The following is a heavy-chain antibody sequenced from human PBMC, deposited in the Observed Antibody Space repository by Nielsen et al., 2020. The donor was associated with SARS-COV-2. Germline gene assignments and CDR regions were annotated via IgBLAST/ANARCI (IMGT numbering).Heavy chain of an antibody. V-gene: IGHV3-9*01. CDR3: AKDVRSGTYYFDY. D-gene: IGHD2-15*01. CDR1: GFTFDDYA. CDR2: ISWNSGSI. J-gene: IGHJ4*02. Sequence: GGSLRLSCAASGFTFDDYAMHWVRQAPGKGLEWVSGISWNSGSIGYADSVKGRFTISRDNDKNMVYLQVNSLRAEDTAVYYCAKDVRSGTYYFDYWGQGTLVTVSS.